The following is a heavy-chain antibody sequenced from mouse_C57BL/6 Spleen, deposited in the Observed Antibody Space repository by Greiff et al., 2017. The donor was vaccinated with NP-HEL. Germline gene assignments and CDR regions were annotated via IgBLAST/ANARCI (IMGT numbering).Heavy chain of an antibody. J-gene: IGHJ3*01. Sequence: QVQLKQSGPELVKPGASVKISCKASGYAFSSSWMNWVKQRPGKGLEWIGRIYPGDGDTNYNGKFKGKATLTADKSSSTAYMQLSSLTSEDSAVYFCASPEAWFAYWGQGTLVTVSA. CDR2: IYPGDGDT. CDR3: ASPEAWFAY. CDR1: GYAFSSSW. V-gene: IGHV1-82*01.